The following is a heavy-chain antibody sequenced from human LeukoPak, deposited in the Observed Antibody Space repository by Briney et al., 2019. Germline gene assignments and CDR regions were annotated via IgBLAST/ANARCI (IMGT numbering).Heavy chain of an antibody. Sequence: GGSLRLSCAASGFTFSSYGMDWVRQAPGKWLEWVAVISYDVSNKYYTDSVKGRFTISRDNSKNTLYLQMNSLRAEDTAVYYCAKAALYCSSTNCYAARYYYGMDVWGQGTTVTVSS. CDR2: ISYDVSNK. D-gene: IGHD2-2*01. CDR1: GFTFSSYG. J-gene: IGHJ6*02. V-gene: IGHV3-30*18. CDR3: AKAALYCSSTNCYAARYYYGMDV.